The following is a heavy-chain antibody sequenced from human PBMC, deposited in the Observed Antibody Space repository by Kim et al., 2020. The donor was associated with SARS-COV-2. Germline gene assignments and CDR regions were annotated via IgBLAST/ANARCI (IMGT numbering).Heavy chain of an antibody. D-gene: IGHD2-2*01. Sequence: GGSLRLSCAASGFTFSGSAMHWVRQASGKGLEWVGRIRSKANSYATAYAASVKGRFTISRDDSKNTAYLQMNSLKTEDTAVYYCTRNQFRYCSSTSCFYYYGMDVWGQGTTVTVSS. J-gene: IGHJ6*02. CDR3: TRNQFRYCSSTSCFYYYGMDV. V-gene: IGHV3-73*01. CDR1: GFTFSGSA. CDR2: IRSKANSYAT.